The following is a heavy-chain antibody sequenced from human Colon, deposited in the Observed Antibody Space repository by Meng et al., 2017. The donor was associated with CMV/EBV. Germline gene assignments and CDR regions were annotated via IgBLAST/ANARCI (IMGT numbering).Heavy chain of an antibody. CDR3: AGKGWFNYYYYGMDV. D-gene: IGHD3-10*01. CDR2: IVSSSTYI. Sequence: GGSLRLSCAASGFTFSTFGMHWVRQAPGKGLEWVSSIVSSSTYIFYADSVKGRFTISRDNAKNLLYLQMNSLRAEDTAVYYCAGKGWFNYYYYGMDVWGQGTTVTVSS. J-gene: IGHJ6*02. CDR1: GFTFSTFG. V-gene: IGHV3-21*06.